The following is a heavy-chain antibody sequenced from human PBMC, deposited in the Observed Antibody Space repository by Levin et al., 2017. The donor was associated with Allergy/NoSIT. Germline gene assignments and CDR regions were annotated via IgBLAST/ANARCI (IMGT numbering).Heavy chain of an antibody. J-gene: IGHJ6*03. CDR2: INAGNGNT. D-gene: IGHD2-15*01. V-gene: IGHV1-3*01. CDR3: ARGPCSGGSCYSYYYYYYMDV. Sequence: ASVKVSCKASGYTFTSYAMHWVRQAPGQRLEWMGWINAGNGNTKYSQKFQGRVTITRDTSASTAYMELSSLRSEDTAVYYCARGPCSGGSCYSYYYYYYMDVWGKGTTVTVSS. CDR1: GYTFTSYA.